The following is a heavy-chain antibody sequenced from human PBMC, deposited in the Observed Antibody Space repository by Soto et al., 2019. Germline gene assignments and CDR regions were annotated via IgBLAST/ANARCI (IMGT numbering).Heavy chain of an antibody. CDR3: TRVGGYYGDYPNFDY. Sequence: QVQLRESGPGLVKPSETLSLTCIVSGGSISIYYWSWLRQPPGKGLEWIGNIYYSGSTNYNPSHKSHVTISVDTSKHQFSLKLSSVTAADTAVYYCTRVGGYYGDYPNFDYWGQGTLVTVSS. V-gene: IGHV4-59*01. CDR2: IYYSGST. D-gene: IGHD4-17*01. J-gene: IGHJ4*02. CDR1: GGSISIYY.